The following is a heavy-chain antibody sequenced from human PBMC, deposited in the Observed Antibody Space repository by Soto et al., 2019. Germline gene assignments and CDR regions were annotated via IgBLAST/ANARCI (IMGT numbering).Heavy chain of an antibody. V-gene: IGHV3-21*01. D-gene: IGHD2-15*01. CDR1: GFTFSSYS. CDR2: ISRSSGYI. CDR3: ARAFFYCSGGSWYSYYFDY. J-gene: IGHJ4*02. Sequence: EVQLVESGGGLVKPGGCLRLSCAASGFTFSSYSMNWVRQAPGKGLEWVSPISRSSGYIFYAYSVKGRVTISRDNAKNPLYLQLNSLRAEDTAVYYCARAFFYCSGGSWYSYYFDYWGQGTLVTVYS.